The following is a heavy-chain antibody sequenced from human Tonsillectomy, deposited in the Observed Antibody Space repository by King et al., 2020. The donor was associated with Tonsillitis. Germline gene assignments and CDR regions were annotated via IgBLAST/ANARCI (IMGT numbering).Heavy chain of an antibody. CDR1: GFTFSNYW. V-gene: IGHV3-7*01. CDR2: IKEDGSEK. D-gene: IGHD2-15*01. Sequence: VQLVESGGGLVQPGGSLRLSCEASGFTFSNYWMTWVRQAPGKGLEWVANIKEDGSEKNYVDSLKGRFTISRDNAKNSLYLQMDSLRAEDSAVFYCVSAGSVHDYGSQGTLATVSS. CDR3: VSAGSVHDY. J-gene: IGHJ4*02.